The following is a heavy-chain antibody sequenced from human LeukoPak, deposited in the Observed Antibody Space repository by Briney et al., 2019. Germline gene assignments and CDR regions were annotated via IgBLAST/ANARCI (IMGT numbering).Heavy chain of an antibody. V-gene: IGHV4-39*07. D-gene: IGHD6-13*01. J-gene: IGHJ4*02. CDR1: GDSLTSRPYY. Sequence: SETLSLTCTVSGDSLTSRPYYWGWIRQPPGKGLEWIGSVYYSGITYYNPSLKSRVTVSLDTSKTQFSLKLTSVTAADTAVYYCARSIAAAGTNFWGQGTLVTVSS. CDR3: ARSIAAAGTNF. CDR2: VYYSGIT.